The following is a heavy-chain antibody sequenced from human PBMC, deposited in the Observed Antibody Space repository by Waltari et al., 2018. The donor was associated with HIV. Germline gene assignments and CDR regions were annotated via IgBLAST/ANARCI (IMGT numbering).Heavy chain of an antibody. D-gene: IGHD3-22*01. CDR3: AKSFRITMIVVVGDAFDI. J-gene: IGHJ3*02. CDR2: ISGSGGST. Sequence: EVQLLESGGGLVQPGGSLRLSCAASGFTFSSYALSWVRQAPGKGLEWVSAISGSGGSTYYADSVKGRFTISRDNSKNTLYLQMNSLRAEDTAVYYCAKSFRITMIVVVGDAFDIWGQGTMVTVSS. CDR1: GFTFSSYA. V-gene: IGHV3-23*01.